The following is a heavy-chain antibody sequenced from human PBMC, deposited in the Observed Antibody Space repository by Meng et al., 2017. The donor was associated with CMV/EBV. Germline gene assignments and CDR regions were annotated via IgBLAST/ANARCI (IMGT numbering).Heavy chain of an antibody. J-gene: IGHJ4*02. Sequence: SETLSLTCTVSGGSVSSGSYYWSWIRQPPGKGLEWIGYIYYSGSTNYNPSLKSRVTISVDTSKNQFSLKLSSVTAADTAVYYCARLARRKFSSIAARDTDYWGQGTLVTVSS. D-gene: IGHD6-6*01. CDR1: GGSVSSGSYY. V-gene: IGHV4-61*01. CDR3: ARLARRKFSSIAARDTDY. CDR2: IYYSGST.